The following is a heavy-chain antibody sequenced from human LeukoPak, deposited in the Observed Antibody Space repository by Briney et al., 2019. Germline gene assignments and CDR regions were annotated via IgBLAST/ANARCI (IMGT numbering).Heavy chain of an antibody. CDR2: ISYDGSNK. CDR3: ARDKDNWNYEIDDDAFDI. Sequence: GGSLRLSCAASGFTFSSYAMHWVRQAPGKGLEWVAVISYDGSNKYYADSVKGRFTISRDNAKNSLYLQMNSLRAEDTAVYYCARDKDNWNYEIDDDAFDIWGQGTMVTVSS. J-gene: IGHJ3*02. D-gene: IGHD1-7*01. CDR1: GFTFSSYA. V-gene: IGHV3-30-3*01.